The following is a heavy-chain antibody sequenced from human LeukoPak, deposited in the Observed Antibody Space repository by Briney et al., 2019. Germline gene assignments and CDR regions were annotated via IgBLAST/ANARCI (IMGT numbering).Heavy chain of an antibody. CDR3: ARKSATGQLDY. V-gene: IGHV4-4*07. Sequence: SETLSLTCTVSGASISNYYWTWIRQPAWNGLEWIGRVHKSASPNYNPSLRSRVTLSIDTSKNQVSLKLTSVTAADTAVYFCARKSATGQLDYWGQGTLVTVSS. J-gene: IGHJ4*02. CDR1: GASISNYY. CDR2: VHKSASP. D-gene: IGHD1-1*01.